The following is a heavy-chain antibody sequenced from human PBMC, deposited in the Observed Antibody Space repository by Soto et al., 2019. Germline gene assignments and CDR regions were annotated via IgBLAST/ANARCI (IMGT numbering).Heavy chain of an antibody. J-gene: IGHJ4*02. CDR1: GGSISSSNW. CDR3: ARRGPWGNWDYYFDY. Sequence: KTSETLSLTCAVSGGSISSSNWWSWVRQPPGKGLEWIGEIYHSGSTNYNPSLKSRVTISVDKSKNQFSLKLSSVTAADTAVYYCARRGPWGNWDYYFDYWGQGTLVTVSS. CDR2: IYHSGST. D-gene: IGHD1-7*01. V-gene: IGHV4-4*02.